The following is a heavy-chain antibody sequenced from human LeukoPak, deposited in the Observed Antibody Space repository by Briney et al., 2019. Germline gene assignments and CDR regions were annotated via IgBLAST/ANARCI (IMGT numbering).Heavy chain of an antibody. J-gene: IGHJ6*02. CDR1: VFTFSSYN. CDR2: TISGSSTI. V-gene: IGHV3-48*01. CDR3: AREDHYYHGMDV. Sequence: GGSLRLSCAASVFTFSSYNMNWVRQAPWKGLEWVSYTISGSSTIYYADSVKGRFTISRDNGKNSLYLQMNSLRAGDTAVYYCAREDHYYHGMDVWGQGTTVTVSS.